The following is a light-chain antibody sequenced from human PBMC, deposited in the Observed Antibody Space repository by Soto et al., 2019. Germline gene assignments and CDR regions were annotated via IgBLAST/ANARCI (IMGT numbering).Light chain of an antibody. V-gene: IGKV1D-12*01. CDR3: QEAYSFPVT. CDR2: TAS. CDR1: QDISKW. J-gene: IGKJ5*01. Sequence: DIQMTQSPSSVSASVGDRVTITCRASQDISKWIAWYQQKPGRAPKLLIHTASTIQREVPSRFSASGSGTDFTLTISSLQPEDFATYYCQEAYSFPVTFGLGTRLEIK.